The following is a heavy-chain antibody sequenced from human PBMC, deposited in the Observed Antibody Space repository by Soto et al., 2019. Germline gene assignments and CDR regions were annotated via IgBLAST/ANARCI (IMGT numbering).Heavy chain of an antibody. Sequence: GGSLRLSCTASGFTFSDSWMTWVRQAPGKGLEWVARIKPDESEKKYADSVKGRFSISRDNAKNSMYLQMDSLRGEDTAVYYCVRGGSNYTSWGQGTLVTVSS. CDR1: GFTFSDSW. CDR2: IKPDESEK. J-gene: IGHJ5*02. CDR3: VRGGSNYTS. D-gene: IGHD4-4*01. V-gene: IGHV3-7*01.